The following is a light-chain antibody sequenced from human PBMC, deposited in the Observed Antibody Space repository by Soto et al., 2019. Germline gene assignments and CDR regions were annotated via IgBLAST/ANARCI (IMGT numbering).Light chain of an antibody. CDR1: QSVSTN. CDR3: HQYNNWPIT. Sequence: EIVMTQSPATLSVSPGERATLSCRASQSVSTNLAWYQQKPGQAPRLLIYDASTRATGLPARFSGSGSGTEFTLTISSLQSEDFGVYYFHQYNNWPITFGQGTRLE. CDR2: DAS. V-gene: IGKV3-15*01. J-gene: IGKJ5*01.